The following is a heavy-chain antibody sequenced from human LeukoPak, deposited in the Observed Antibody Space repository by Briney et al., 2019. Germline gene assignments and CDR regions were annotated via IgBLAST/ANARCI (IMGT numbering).Heavy chain of an antibody. V-gene: IGHV3-53*01. CDR3: ASSYCGGTLCYDHY. J-gene: IGHJ4*01. D-gene: IGHD2-21*01. Sequence: PGGSLRLSCAASAFTVSGNYMSWVRQAPGKGLEWVSAIYSAGNTYYADSVKGQFTISRDNSKNTLYLQMNSLRAEDTAVYYCASSYCGGTLCYDHYWGHGTLVTVSS. CDR1: AFTVSGNY. CDR2: IYSAGNT.